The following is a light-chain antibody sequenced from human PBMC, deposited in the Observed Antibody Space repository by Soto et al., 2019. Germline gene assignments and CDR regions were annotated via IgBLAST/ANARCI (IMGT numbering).Light chain of an antibody. CDR1: SGHSSYA. V-gene: IGLV4-69*01. CDR2: LNSDGSH. Sequence: QPVLTQSPSASASLGASIKLTCTLSSGHSSYAIVWHQQQPEKGPRYLMKLNSDGSHSKGDGIPDRFSGSSSGAERYLTISSLQSEDEADYYCQTWGTGIPWVFGGGTQLTVL. J-gene: IGLJ3*02. CDR3: QTWGTGIPWV.